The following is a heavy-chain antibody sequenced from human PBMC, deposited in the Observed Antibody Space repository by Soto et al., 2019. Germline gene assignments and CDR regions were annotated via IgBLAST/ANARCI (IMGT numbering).Heavy chain of an antibody. CDR3: ARDKEGLQLGGNYYYILDV. CDR2: IMPIFRTP. D-gene: IGHD5-12*01. Sequence: QVQLEQSGAEVKQPGSSVRVSCKASGGTFSNSAISWVRQAPGQGLEWMGGIMPIFRTPDYAQKFQGRVTISADESTSTAYMELNGLRSDDTAVYYCARDKEGLQLGGNYYYILDVGGQGTTVTVSS. J-gene: IGHJ6*02. V-gene: IGHV1-69*12. CDR1: GGTFSNSA.